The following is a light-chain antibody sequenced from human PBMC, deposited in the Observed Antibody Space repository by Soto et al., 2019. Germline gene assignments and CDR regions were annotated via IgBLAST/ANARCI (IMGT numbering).Light chain of an antibody. CDR2: DAS. CDR3: QQRTNWLWT. CDR1: QSVGSL. J-gene: IGKJ1*01. Sequence: EIVLTQSPGTQSLSPGERAILSCRASQSVGSLLARYQHNPGQAPRLLIFDASYRAAGIPARFRGSGSRTDFTLTIDSLEPEDFAVYYCQQRTNWLWTFGPGTKVDIK. V-gene: IGKV3-11*01.